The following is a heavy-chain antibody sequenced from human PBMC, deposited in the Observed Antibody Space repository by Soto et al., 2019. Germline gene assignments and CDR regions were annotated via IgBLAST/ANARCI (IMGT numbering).Heavy chain of an antibody. D-gene: IGHD5-12*01. CDR3: AKDGDGYNSFSYGMDV. J-gene: IGHJ6*02. CDR1: GGTFSSYA. CDR2: IIPIFGTA. V-gene: IGHV1-69*13. Sequence: GASVKVSCKASGGTFSSYAISWVRQAPGQGLEWMGGIIPIFGTANYAQKFQGRVTITADESTSTAYMELSSLRSEDTAVYYCAKDGDGYNSFSYGMDVGGQGTTVTVS.